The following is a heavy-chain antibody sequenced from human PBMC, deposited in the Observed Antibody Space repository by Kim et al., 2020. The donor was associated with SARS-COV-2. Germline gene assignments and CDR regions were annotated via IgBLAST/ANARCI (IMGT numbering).Heavy chain of an antibody. J-gene: IGHJ4*02. CDR2: ISDGGDVT. V-gene: IGHV3-23*01. CDR1: GFTFSSYA. CDR3: AKDRWLQYYYFDY. D-gene: IGHD5-12*01. Sequence: GGSLRLSCAGSGFTFSSYAMSWVRQVPGKGLECVSVISDGGDVTYYADSVKGRFTISRDNSKNTLYLQMNSLRAEDTAVYYCAKDRWLQYYYFDYWGQGTLVTVSS.